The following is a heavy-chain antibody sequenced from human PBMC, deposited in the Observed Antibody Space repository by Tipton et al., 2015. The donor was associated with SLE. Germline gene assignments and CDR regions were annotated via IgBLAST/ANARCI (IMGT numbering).Heavy chain of an antibody. CDR1: GGSISSGGYY. J-gene: IGHJ3*02. CDR2: IYYSGST. CDR3: ASCCGGGCKDACDI. Sequence: TLSLTCTVSGGSISSGGYYWNWIRQHPGKGLAWIGYIYYSGSTYYNPSLKSRVTISVDTSKNQFSLKLSSVTAADTAVYYCASCCGGGCKDACDIWGQGTMVTVS. V-gene: IGHV4-31*03. D-gene: IGHD2-15*01.